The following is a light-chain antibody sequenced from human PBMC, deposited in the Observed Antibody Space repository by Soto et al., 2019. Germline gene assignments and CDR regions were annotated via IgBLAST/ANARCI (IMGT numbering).Light chain of an antibody. V-gene: IGLV2-14*01. CDR2: DVN. J-gene: IGLJ2*01. Sequence: QSALTQSASVSGSPGQSITLSCTGTSSDLGGYDYVSWYQRHPGKAPKLIIYDVNNRPSGVSNRFSGSKSGNTASLTISGLQAEDEADYYCTSYASGSSHVVFGGGTKLTVL. CDR3: TSYASGSSHVV. CDR1: SSDLGGYDY.